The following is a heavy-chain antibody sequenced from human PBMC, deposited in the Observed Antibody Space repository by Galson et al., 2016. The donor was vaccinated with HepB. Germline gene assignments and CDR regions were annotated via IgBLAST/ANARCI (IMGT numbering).Heavy chain of an antibody. CDR3: ATRNYFAISGLGAFDI. D-gene: IGHD3-22*01. CDR1: GGTFSSYP. Sequence: SVKVSCKASGGTFSSYPISWVRQAPGQGLEWMGGIIPVIGTTNYAQKFQGRVTITADESTSTAYMELSSLRSEDMAVYYCATRNYFAISGLGAFDIWGQGTMVTVSS. J-gene: IGHJ3*02. CDR2: IIPVIGTT. V-gene: IGHV1-69*13.